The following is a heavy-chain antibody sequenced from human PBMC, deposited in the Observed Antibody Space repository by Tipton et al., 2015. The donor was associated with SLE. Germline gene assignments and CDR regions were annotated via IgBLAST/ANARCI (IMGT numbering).Heavy chain of an antibody. D-gene: IGHD3-22*01. CDR1: GFTFSDYH. J-gene: IGHJ1*01. CDR2: SKDKARSYTT. Sequence: SLRLSCAASGFTFSDYHMDWVRQAPGMGLEWVGRSKDKARSYTTEYAASVKGRFTISRDDSKNSLYLQMNSLKTEDTAVYYCAKVEWANYYDDSAYWEYFHHWGQGTLVTVSS. V-gene: IGHV3-72*01. CDR3: AKVEWANYYDDSAYWEYFHH.